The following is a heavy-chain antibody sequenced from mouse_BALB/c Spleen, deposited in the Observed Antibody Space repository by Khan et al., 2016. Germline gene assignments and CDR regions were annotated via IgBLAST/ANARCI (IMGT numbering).Heavy chain of an antibody. D-gene: IGHD1-3*01. V-gene: IGHV10-1*02. Sequence: EVQLQESGGGLVQPKGSLKLSCAASGFTFNTYAMNWVRQAPGKGLEWVARIRSKSNNYTTYYADSVKDRFTISRDDSQSMLYLQMNNLKTEDTAMYYCVRHVVTKDYAMDYWGQGTSVTVSS. CDR1: GFTFNTYA. CDR2: IRSKSNNYTT. CDR3: VRHVVTKDYAMDY. J-gene: IGHJ4*01.